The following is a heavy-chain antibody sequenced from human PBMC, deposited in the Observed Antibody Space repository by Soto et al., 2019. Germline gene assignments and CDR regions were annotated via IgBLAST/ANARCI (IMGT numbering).Heavy chain of an antibody. CDR3: ARGSSPVDFDY. D-gene: IGHD6-13*01. J-gene: IGHJ4*02. V-gene: IGHV1-18*01. Sequence: QVHLVQSGGEVKKPGASVKVSCKASGYTFTNYGVNWVRQAPGQGLEWMGWINTYNGNTNYAQRLQGRVTLTTDTSTRTAYMELRSLTSDDTAVYYCARGSSPVDFDYWGQGTLVTVYS. CDR2: INTYNGNT. CDR1: GYTFTNYG.